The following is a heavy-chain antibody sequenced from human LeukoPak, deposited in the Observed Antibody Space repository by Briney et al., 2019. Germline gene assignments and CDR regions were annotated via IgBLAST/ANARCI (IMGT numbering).Heavy chain of an antibody. CDR3: ARVRLVVVPAAPHKAFDI. CDR1: GYTFTSYG. D-gene: IGHD2-2*01. V-gene: IGHV1-18*01. J-gene: IGHJ3*02. Sequence: ASVKVSCKASGYTFTSYGISWVRQAPGQGLEWMGWISAYNGYTNYAQKLQGRVTMTTDTSTSTAYMELRSLRSDDTAVYYCARVRLVVVPAAPHKAFDIWGQGTMVTVSS. CDR2: ISAYNGYT.